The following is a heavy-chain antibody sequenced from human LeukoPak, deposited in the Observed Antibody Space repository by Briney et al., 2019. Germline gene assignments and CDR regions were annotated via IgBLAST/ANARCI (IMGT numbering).Heavy chain of an antibody. D-gene: IGHD3-22*01. CDR1: GYTLTELS. J-gene: IGHJ4*02. Sequence: ASVKVSCKVSGYTLTELSMHWVRQAPGKGLEWMGGFYPEDGETIYAQKFQGRLTMTEDTSTDTAYMELSSLRSEDTAVYYCATGCDYYDSSGLGYWGQGTLVTVSS. CDR2: FYPEDGET. CDR3: ATGCDYYDSSGLGY. V-gene: IGHV1-24*01.